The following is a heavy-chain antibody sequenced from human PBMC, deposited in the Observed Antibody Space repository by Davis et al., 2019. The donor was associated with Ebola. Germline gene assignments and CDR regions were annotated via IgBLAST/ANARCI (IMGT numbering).Heavy chain of an antibody. D-gene: IGHD5-18*01. V-gene: IGHV3-30*03. J-gene: IGHJ4*02. CDR2: ISYDGSNK. Sequence: GESLKISCAASGFTFSSYGMHWVRQAPGKGLEWLAVISYDGSNKYYADSVKGRFTISGDNSKNTLYLQMNSLRAEDTAVYYCARRRGYSYGSYYFDYWGQGTLVTVSS. CDR1: GFTFSSYG. CDR3: ARRRGYSYGSYYFDY.